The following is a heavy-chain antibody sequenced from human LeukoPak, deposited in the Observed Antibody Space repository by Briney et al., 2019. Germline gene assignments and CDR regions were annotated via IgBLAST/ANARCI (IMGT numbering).Heavy chain of an antibody. D-gene: IGHD5-18*01. J-gene: IGHJ5*02. V-gene: IGHV5-10-1*01. CDR2: IEPSDSYT. Sequence: GESLKISCKGSGYSFTSYWISWVRQMPGKGLEWMGRIEPSDSYTIYNPSFQGHVTISADRSISTAYLQWSSLKASDTAMYYCASLDTAMVAYNWFDPWGQGTLVTVSS. CDR1: GYSFTSYW. CDR3: ASLDTAMVAYNWFDP.